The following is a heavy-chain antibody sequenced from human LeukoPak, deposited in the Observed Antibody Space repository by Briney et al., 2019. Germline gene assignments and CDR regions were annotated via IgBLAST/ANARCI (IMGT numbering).Heavy chain of an antibody. CDR3: AKDRVVGAALLYYFDY. V-gene: IGHV3-23*01. J-gene: IGHJ4*02. D-gene: IGHD1-26*01. Sequence: GGSLRLSCAASGFTFSSYAMSRVRQAPGKGLVWVSAISGSGGSTYYADSVKGRFTISRDNSKNTLYLQMNSLRAEDTAVYYCAKDRVVGAALLYYFDYWGQGTLVTVSS. CDR2: ISGSGGST. CDR1: GFTFSSYA.